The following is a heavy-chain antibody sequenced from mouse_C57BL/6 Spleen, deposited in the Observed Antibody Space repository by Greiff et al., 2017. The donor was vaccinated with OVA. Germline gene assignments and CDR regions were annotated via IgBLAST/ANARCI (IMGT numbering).Heavy chain of an antibody. Sequence: EVQLQESGPELVKPGASVKMSCKASGYTFTDYNMHWVKQSHGKSLEWIGYINPNNGGTSYNQKFKGKATLTVNKSSSTAYMELRSLTSEDSAVYYCARRTGNPYYFDYWGQGTTLTVSS. CDR2: INPNNGGT. V-gene: IGHV1-22*01. CDR3: ARRTGNPYYFDY. J-gene: IGHJ2*01. CDR1: GYTFTDYN. D-gene: IGHD4-1*01.